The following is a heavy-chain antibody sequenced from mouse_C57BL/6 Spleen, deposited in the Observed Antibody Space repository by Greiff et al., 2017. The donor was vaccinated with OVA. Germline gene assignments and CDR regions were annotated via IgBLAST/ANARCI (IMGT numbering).Heavy chain of an antibody. CDR3: ATLYDYDRGFAY. CDR1: GYAFSSSW. J-gene: IGHJ3*01. Sequence: VQLQQSGPELVKPGASVKISCKASGYAFSSSWMNWVKQRPGKGLEWIGRIYPGDGDTNYNGKFKSKATLTADKSSSTASMHLSSLTSEDSAVYFCATLYDYDRGFAYWGQGTLVTVSA. D-gene: IGHD2-4*01. CDR2: IYPGDGDT. V-gene: IGHV1-82*01.